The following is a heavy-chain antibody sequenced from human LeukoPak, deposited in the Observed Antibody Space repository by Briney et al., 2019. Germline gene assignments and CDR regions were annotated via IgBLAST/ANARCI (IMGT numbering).Heavy chain of an antibody. V-gene: IGHV1-46*01. CDR3: ARDPSVIGVDY. Sequence: ASVKVSCKASGYTFTSYYMHWVRQAPGQGLEWMGIINPSGGSTSYAQKFQGGVTMTRDTSTSTVYMELGSLRSEDTAVYYCARDPSVIGVDYWGQGTLVTVSS. CDR2: INPSGGST. J-gene: IGHJ4*02. D-gene: IGHD2-8*01. CDR1: GYTFTSYY.